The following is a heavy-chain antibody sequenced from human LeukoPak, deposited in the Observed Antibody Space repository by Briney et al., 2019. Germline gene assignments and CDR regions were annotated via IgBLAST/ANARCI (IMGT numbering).Heavy chain of an antibody. CDR1: GYTFTSYA. CDR2: INTNTGNP. CDR3: AGERMVVAALHFDY. Sequence: ASVKVSCKASGYTFTSYAMNWVRQAPGQGLEWMGWINTNTGNPTYAQGFTGRFVFSLDTSVSTAYLQISSLKAEDTAVYYCAGERMVVAALHFDYWGQGTLVTVSS. J-gene: IGHJ4*02. V-gene: IGHV7-4-1*02. D-gene: IGHD2-15*01.